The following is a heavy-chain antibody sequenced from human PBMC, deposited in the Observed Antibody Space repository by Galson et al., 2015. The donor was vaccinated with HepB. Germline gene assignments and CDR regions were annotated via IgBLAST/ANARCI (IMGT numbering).Heavy chain of an antibody. V-gene: IGHV4-34*01. Sequence: SETLSLTCAVYGGSFSNYHWTWIRQSPGKGLEWIGEINHSGRTSSNPSLKSRVTITVDTSKNQFSLKVTSVTAADTAVYYCARGTGRQFLLEYHYYGMDVWGQGTTVTVSS. CDR2: INHSGRT. J-gene: IGHJ6*01. D-gene: IGHD2-21*01. CDR1: GGSFSNYH. CDR3: ARGTGRQFLLEYHYYGMDV.